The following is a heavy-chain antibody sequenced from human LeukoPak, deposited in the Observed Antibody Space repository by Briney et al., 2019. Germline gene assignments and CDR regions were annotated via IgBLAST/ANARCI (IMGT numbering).Heavy chain of an antibody. V-gene: IGHV7-4-1*02. CDR2: NNTNTGNP. CDR1: GYTFTNYA. Sequence: ASVKVSCKTSGYTFTNYAMNWVRQAPGQGLEWMGWNNTNTGNPTYAQDFTGRFVFSLDTSVSTAYLQISSLKAEDTAVYYCARLYWYYYDNGPGGSDAFDFWGQGTMVTVSS. J-gene: IGHJ3*01. CDR3: ARLYWYYYDNGPGGSDAFDF. D-gene: IGHD3-22*01.